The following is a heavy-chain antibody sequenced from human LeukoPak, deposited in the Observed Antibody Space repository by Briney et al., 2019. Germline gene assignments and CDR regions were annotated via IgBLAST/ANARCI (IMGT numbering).Heavy chain of an antibody. CDR2: LFDARKV. J-gene: IGHJ4*01. D-gene: IGHD5/OR15-5a*01. Sequence: SETLSLTCTVSNGSMRSYYWTWIRQPAGKGLEWVGRLFDARKVNYNPSLGGRVAMSMDTSKNQFSLRMTSVTAADTAVYYCARGFQGVYDYWGQEPWSSCPQ. CDR1: NGSMRSYY. V-gene: IGHV4-4*07. CDR3: ARGFQGVYDY.